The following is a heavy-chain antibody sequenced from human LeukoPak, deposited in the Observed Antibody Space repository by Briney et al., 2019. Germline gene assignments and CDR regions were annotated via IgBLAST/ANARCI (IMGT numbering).Heavy chain of an antibody. CDR2: IIPIFGTA. D-gene: IGHD2-2*01. CDR1: GGTFSSYA. Sequence: GASVKVSCKASGGTFSSYAISWVRQAPGQGLEWMGGIIPIFGTANYAQKFQGRVTITADKSTSTAYMELSSLRSEDTAVYYCAAVVVPAAMWWFDPWGQGTLVTVSS. V-gene: IGHV1-69*06. J-gene: IGHJ5*02. CDR3: AAVVVPAAMWWFDP.